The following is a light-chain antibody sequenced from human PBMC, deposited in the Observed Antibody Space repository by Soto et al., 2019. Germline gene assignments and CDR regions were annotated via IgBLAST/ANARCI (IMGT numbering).Light chain of an antibody. J-gene: IGLJ1*01. CDR3: SSYRSRSTLLYV. Sequence: QSVLTQPASVSGSPGQSITISCTGTSSDVGGYNYVSWYQQHPGKAPKLMIYDVSNQPSGVSNRFSGSKSGNTASLTISGLQAEDEADYYCSSYRSRSTLLYVFGTGTKVTVL. CDR2: DVS. CDR1: SSDVGGYNY. V-gene: IGLV2-14*01.